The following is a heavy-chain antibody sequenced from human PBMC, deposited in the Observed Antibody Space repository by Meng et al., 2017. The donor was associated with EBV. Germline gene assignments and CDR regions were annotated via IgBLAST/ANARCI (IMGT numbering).Heavy chain of an antibody. J-gene: IGHJ4*02. CDR1: GYTFRNYA. V-gene: IGHV7-4-1*02. CDR2: INTYSGKA. Sequence: QAQLVQSWSEWKTPGAQVKVSCKASGYTFRNYAINWMRQVPGQGLEWMGWINTYSGKATFAQGFTGRFVFSLDTPVTTAHLQISGLKTEDSAVYYCARGVEENGSHYPFNSWGQGTLVTVSS. D-gene: IGHD1-1*01. CDR3: ARGVEENGSHYPFNS.